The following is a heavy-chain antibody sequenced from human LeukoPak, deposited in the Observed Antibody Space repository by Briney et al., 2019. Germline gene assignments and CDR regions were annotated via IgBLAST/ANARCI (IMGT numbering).Heavy chain of an antibody. J-gene: IGHJ6*03. Sequence: PGGSLRLSCAASGFTFSSYEMNWVRQAPGKGLEWVSYISSSGSTIYYADSVKGQFTISRDNAKNSVYLQMNSLRAEDTAVYYCARDPYSGSYGNYYYYFMDVWGKGTTVTISS. CDR3: ARDPYSGSYGNYYYYFMDV. D-gene: IGHD1-26*01. CDR2: ISSSGSTI. V-gene: IGHV3-48*03. CDR1: GFTFSSYE.